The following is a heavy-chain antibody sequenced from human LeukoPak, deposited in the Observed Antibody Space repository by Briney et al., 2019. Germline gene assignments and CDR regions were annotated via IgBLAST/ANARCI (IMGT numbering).Heavy chain of an antibody. CDR1: GFTFSSYA. Sequence: GGSLRLSCAASGFTFSSYAMSWVRQAPGKGLERVSSISGSGGSTYYADSVKGRFTISRDNSKNTLYLQMNSLRAEDTAVYYCAKDLDAYYGSGSYYNGWGQGTLVTVSS. J-gene: IGHJ4*02. D-gene: IGHD3-10*01. V-gene: IGHV3-23*01. CDR3: AKDLDAYYGSGSYYNG. CDR2: ISGSGGST.